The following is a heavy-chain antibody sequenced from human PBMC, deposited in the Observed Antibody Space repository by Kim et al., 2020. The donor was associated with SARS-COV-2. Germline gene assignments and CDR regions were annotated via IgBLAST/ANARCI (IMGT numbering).Heavy chain of an antibody. J-gene: IGHJ6*01. V-gene: IGHV3-13*01. CDR2: IGAADDT. Sequence: GGSLRLSCATSGFTFSNYDIHWVRQATGKGLEWVSVIGAADDTYYSDSVKGRFTVSRENAKNSLYLQRDSLRAGDTAVYSFARGAGVDVPVTIYSGMDV. D-gene: IGHD2-2*01. CDR1: GFTFSNYD. CDR3: ARGAGVDVPVTIYSGMDV.